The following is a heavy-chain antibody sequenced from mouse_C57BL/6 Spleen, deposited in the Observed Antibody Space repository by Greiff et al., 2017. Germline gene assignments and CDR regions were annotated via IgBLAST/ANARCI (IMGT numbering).Heavy chain of an antibody. V-gene: IGHV1-59*01. J-gene: IGHJ2*01. Sequence: QVQLQQPGAELVRPGTSVKLSCKASGYTFTSYWMHWVKQRPGQGLEWIGVIDPSDSYTNYNQKFKGKATLTVDTSSSTAYMQLSSLTSEDSAVYYCAREEANWGWDWGKGTTLTVSS. CDR3: AREEANWGWD. CDR2: IDPSDSYT. CDR1: GYTFTSYW. D-gene: IGHD4-1*01.